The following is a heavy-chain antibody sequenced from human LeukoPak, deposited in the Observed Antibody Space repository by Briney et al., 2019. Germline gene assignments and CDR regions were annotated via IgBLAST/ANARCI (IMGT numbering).Heavy chain of an antibody. V-gene: IGHV3-23*01. Sequence: PGGSLRLSCAASGFTFSIYSMNWVRQAPGKGLEWVSSISGSGSGGSTYYADSVKGRFTISRDNSKNTLYLQMNSLRAEDTAVYYCAKSGYNRFDYWGQGTLVTVSS. CDR1: GFTFSIYS. CDR3: AKSGYNRFDY. J-gene: IGHJ4*02. CDR2: ISGSGSGGST. D-gene: IGHD5-24*01.